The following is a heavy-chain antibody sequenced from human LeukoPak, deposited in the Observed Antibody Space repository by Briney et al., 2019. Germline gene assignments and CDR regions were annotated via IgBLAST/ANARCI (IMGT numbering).Heavy chain of an antibody. Sequence: GGSLRLSCVASGLTFSRYAMTWVRQAPGKGLEWVSAISGGSDRTDYADSVKGRFTISRDNSKNTVFLQMNSLRVEDTAVYYCVKGHLGSYFDGFDLWGQGTMVTVSS. J-gene: IGHJ3*01. CDR2: ISGGSDRT. V-gene: IGHV3-23*01. CDR3: VKGHLGSYFDGFDL. D-gene: IGHD1-26*01. CDR1: GLTFSRYA.